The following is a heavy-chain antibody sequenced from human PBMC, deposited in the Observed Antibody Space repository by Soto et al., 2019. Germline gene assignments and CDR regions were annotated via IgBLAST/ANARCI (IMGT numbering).Heavy chain of an antibody. CDR1: GFTFSSYS. Sequence: PGGSLRLSCAASGFTFSSYSMSWVRQAPGKGLEWVSSISSSSSYIYYADSVKGRFTISRDNAKNSLYLQMNSLRAEDTAVYYCARDPNSSGYYDAFDIWGQGTMVTVSS. CDR3: ARDPNSSGYYDAFDI. CDR2: ISSSSSYI. J-gene: IGHJ3*02. D-gene: IGHD3-22*01. V-gene: IGHV3-21*01.